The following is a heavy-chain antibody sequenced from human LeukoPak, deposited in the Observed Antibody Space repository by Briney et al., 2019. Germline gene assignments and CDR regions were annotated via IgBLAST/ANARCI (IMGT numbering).Heavy chain of an antibody. D-gene: IGHD2-15*01. CDR1: GFTFSSYA. CDR3: ITGGLAY. Sequence: GGSLRLSCAASGFTFSSYAMSWVRRAPGKGLVWVSRINSDGSSTSYADSVKGRFTISRDNAKNTLYLQMNSLRAEDTAVYYCITGGLAYWGQGTLATVSS. CDR2: INSDGSST. J-gene: IGHJ4*02. V-gene: IGHV3-74*01.